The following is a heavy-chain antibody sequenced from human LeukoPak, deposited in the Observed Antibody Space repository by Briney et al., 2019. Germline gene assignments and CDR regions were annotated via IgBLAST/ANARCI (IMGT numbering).Heavy chain of an antibody. V-gene: IGHV3-23*01. Sequence: ETLSLTCTVSGGSISSYYWSWVRQAPGKGLEWVSTIGGSGIATYYADSVEGRFTISRDNSKNTVFLQMNSLRTEDTALYYCAKEAVAGPHYFDYWGQGTLVTVSS. CDR1: GGSISSYY. CDR3: AKEAVAGPHYFDY. J-gene: IGHJ4*02. CDR2: IGGSGIAT. D-gene: IGHD6-19*01.